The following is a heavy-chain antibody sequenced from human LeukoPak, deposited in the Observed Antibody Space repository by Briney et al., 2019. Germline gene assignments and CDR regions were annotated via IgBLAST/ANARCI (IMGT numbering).Heavy chain of an antibody. CDR1: GYIFNNYA. Sequence: PGGSLRLSCVASGYIFNNYAVSWVRQAPGKGLEWDSAISGSGSTYYADSVKGRFTISRDNSKNTGYLQMNSLRAEDTAVYYCEKGGQDCSPTTCYYDWGQGTLVTVSS. CDR3: EKGGQDCSPTTCYYD. V-gene: IGHV3-23*01. CDR2: ISGSGST. D-gene: IGHD2-2*01. J-gene: IGHJ4*02.